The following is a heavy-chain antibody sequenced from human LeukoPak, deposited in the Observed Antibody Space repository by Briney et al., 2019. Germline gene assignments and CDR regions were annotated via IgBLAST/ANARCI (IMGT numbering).Heavy chain of an antibody. D-gene: IGHD3-3*01. Sequence: GGSLRLSCAASGFTFSTYAISWVRQAPGKGLVWVSRISTDGSSTSYADSVKGRFTISRDNAKNTLYLQMDSLRAEDSAVYYCARVRSGTWNGYEYWGQGTLVTVSS. CDR2: ISTDGSST. V-gene: IGHV3-74*01. CDR1: GFTFSTYA. J-gene: IGHJ4*02. CDR3: ARVRSGTWNGYEY.